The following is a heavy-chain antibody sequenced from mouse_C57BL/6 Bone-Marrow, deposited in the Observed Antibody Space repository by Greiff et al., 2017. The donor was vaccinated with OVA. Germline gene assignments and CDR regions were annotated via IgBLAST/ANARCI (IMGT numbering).Heavy chain of an antibody. CDR1: GYTFTDYY. V-gene: IGHV1-26*01. CDR3: APDGYYAYFDY. CDR2: INPNNGGT. J-gene: IGHJ2*01. D-gene: IGHD2-3*01. Sequence: EVQLQQSGPELVKPGASVKISCKASGYTFTDYYMNWVKQSHGKSLEWIGDINPNNGGTSYNQKFKGKATLTVDKSSSTAYMELRSLTSEDSAVYYCAPDGYYAYFDYWGQGTTLTVSS.